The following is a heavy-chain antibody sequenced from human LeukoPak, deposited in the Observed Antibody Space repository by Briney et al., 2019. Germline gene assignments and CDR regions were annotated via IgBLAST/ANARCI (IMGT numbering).Heavy chain of an antibody. CDR1: GYTFTSHY. D-gene: IGHD2-15*01. CDR3: ARDAAAGYSYYFDY. Sequence: ASVKVSCKASGYTFTSHYMHWVRQAPEQGLEWMGIISPSGGSTGYAQKFQGRVTMTRDMSTRTDYMELSSLRYEDTAVYYCARDAAAGYSYYFDYWGQGTLVTVSS. V-gene: IGHV1-46*01. CDR2: ISPSGGST. J-gene: IGHJ4*02.